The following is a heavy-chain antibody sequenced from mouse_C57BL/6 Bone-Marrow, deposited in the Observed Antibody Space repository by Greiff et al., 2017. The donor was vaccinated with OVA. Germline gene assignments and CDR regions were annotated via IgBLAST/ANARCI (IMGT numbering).Heavy chain of an antibody. V-gene: IGHV2-9-1*01. CDR2: IWTGGGT. D-gene: IGHD1-1*01. CDR1: GFSLTSYA. CDR3: ARHYYGSSYGAMDY. J-gene: IGHJ4*01. Sequence: VKVVESGPGLVAPSQSLSITCTVSGFSLTSYAISWVRQPPGKGLEWLGVIWTGGGTNYNSALKSRLSISKDNSKSQVFLKMNSLQTDDTARYYCARHYYGSSYGAMDYWGQGTSVTVSS.